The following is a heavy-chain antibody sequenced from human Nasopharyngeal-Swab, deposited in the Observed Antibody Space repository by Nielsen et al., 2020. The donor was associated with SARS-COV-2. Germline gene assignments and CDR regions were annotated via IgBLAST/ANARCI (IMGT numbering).Heavy chain of an antibody. D-gene: IGHD1-14*01. CDR2: ISYDGSNK. Sequence: GESLKISCAASGFTFSDYYMSWIRQAPGKGLEWVAVISYDGSNKYYADSVKGRFTISRDNSKNTLYLQMNSLRAEDTAVYYCAKVSTVYGMDVWGQGTTVTVSS. V-gene: IGHV3-30*18. CDR1: GFTFSDYY. J-gene: IGHJ6*02. CDR3: AKVSTVYGMDV.